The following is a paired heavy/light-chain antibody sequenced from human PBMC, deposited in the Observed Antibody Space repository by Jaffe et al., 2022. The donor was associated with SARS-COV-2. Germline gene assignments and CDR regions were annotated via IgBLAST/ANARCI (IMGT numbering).Heavy chain of an antibody. CDR2: IYYSGST. CDR3: ARRISEGAYCSSTSCYGSFDI. V-gene: IGHV4-39*01. D-gene: IGHD2-2*01. J-gene: IGHJ3*02. CDR1: GGPISSGSSY. Sequence: QLQLQESGPGLVKPSETLSLTCTVSGGPISSGSSYWGWIRQPPGKGLEWIGIIYYSGSTYYNPSLKSRVTISVDTSKNQFSLKLSSVTAADTAVYYCARRISEGAYCSSTSCYGSFDIWGQGTMVTVSS.
Light chain of an antibody. CDR1: QSVYNSY. Sequence: EIVLTQSPGTLSLSPGERATLSCRASQSVYNSYLAWYQQKPGQAPRLLIYGVSARATGIPDRFSGSGSGTDFTLTISRLEPEDLAVYHCHQYGSSPLTFGQGTKLEIK. CDR2: GVS. J-gene: IGKJ2*01. V-gene: IGKV3-20*01. CDR3: HQYGSSPLT.